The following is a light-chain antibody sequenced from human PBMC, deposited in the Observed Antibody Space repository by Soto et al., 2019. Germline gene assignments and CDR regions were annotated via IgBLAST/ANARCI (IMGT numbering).Light chain of an antibody. J-gene: IGLJ1*01. V-gene: IGLV2-14*01. CDR1: SSDVGLYDY. CDR3: SSYTSDSYYV. CDR2: AVS. Sequence: HSVLTQPAAVSGSPGQSITISCTGTSSDVGLYDYVSWYQQHPGKAPQLMIYAVSNRPSGVSNRFSASKSGNTASLFISGLQAEDEADYYCSSYTSDSYYVFGSGTKVTVL.